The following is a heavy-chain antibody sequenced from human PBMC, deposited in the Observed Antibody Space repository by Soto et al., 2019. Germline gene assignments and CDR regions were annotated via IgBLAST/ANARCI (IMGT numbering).Heavy chain of an antibody. CDR1: GFTFSSYG. CDR3: AKEMFKWAPVVVAATPYY. V-gene: IGHV3-30*18. J-gene: IGHJ4*02. D-gene: IGHD2-15*01. CDR2: ISYDGSNK. Sequence: GGSLRLSCAASGFTFSSYGMHWVRQAPGKGLEWVAVISYDGSNKYYADSVKGRFTISRDNSKNTLYLQMNSLRAEDTAVYYCAKEMFKWAPVVVAATPYYWGQGTLVTVSS.